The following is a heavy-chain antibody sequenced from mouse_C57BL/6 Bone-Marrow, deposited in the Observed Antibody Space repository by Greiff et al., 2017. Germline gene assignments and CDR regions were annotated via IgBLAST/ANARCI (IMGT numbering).Heavy chain of an antibody. CDR2: ISSGGSYT. D-gene: IGHD1-1*02. J-gene: IGHJ3*01. V-gene: IGHV5-6*01. CDR3: ARHGGSWFAY. Sequence: EVKLVESGGDLVKPGGSLKLSCAASGFTFSSYGMSWVRQTPDKRLEWVATISSGGSYTYYPDSVKGRFTISRDTAKNTLYLQMSSLKSEDTAMYYCARHGGSWFAYWGQGTLVTVAA. CDR1: GFTFSSYG.